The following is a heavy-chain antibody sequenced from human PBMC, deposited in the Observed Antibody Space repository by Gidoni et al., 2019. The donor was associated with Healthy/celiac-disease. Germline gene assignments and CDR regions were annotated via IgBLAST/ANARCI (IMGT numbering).Heavy chain of an antibody. V-gene: IGHV4-39*07. J-gene: IGHJ4*02. D-gene: IGHD3-3*01. CDR3: ARVDTRRSRYYDFWSGYYTWFDY. CDR2: IYYSGST. CDR1: GGSISSSSYY. Sequence: QLQLQESGPGLVKPSETLSLTCTVSGGSISSSSYYWGWLRQPPGKGLEWIGSIYYSGSTYYNPSLKSRVTISVDTSKNQFSLKLSSVTAADTAVYYCARVDTRRSRYYDFWSGYYTWFDYWGQGTLVTVSS.